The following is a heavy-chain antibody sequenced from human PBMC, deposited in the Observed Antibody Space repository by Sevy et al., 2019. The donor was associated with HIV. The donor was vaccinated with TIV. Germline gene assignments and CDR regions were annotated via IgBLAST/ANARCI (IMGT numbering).Heavy chain of an antibody. D-gene: IGHD3-22*01. CDR1: GFTFNTYA. CDR2: ISNGGERT. J-gene: IGHJ4*02. CDR3: AKSLYHSTGYYPVLDY. Sequence: GGSLRLSCEASGFTFNTYAMNWVRQAPGKGLEWVSGISNGGERTDYTDSVKGRVTISRDNFKNTLFLQLNSLRADDTAVYYCAKSLYHSTGYYPVLDYWGQGTPVTVSS. V-gene: IGHV3-23*01.